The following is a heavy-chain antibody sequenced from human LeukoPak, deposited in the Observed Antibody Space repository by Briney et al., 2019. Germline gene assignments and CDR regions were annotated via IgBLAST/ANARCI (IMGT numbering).Heavy chain of an antibody. V-gene: IGHV1-18*01. CDR1: GYTFTSYA. D-gene: IGHD3-16*01. CDR2: ISAYNGNT. J-gene: IGHJ6*03. CDR3: ARARGGGPRYYYYMDV. Sequence: ASVKVSCKASGYTFTSYAVSWVRQAPGQGLEYMGYISAYNGNTNYAQNFRGRVTMTADTSTSTAYMELSSLRSEDTAVYYCARARGGGPRYYYYMDVWGKGTTVTVSS.